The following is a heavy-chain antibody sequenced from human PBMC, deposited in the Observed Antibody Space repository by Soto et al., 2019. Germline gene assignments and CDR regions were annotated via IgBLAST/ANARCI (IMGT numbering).Heavy chain of an antibody. V-gene: IGHV4-59*08. D-gene: IGHD3-10*01. Sequence: QVQLQQSGPGLVKPSETLSLTCTVSSGPSSSHNWGWIRQPPGRGLEWIGYIYYTGSTSYNPSLKRRVTISADTSTNHISLTLSSVTAADTAVYYCVRQGIGDLHGLVDVWGQGTTVSVSS. CDR1: SGPSSSHN. CDR3: VRQGIGDLHGLVDV. CDR2: IYYTGST. J-gene: IGHJ6*02.